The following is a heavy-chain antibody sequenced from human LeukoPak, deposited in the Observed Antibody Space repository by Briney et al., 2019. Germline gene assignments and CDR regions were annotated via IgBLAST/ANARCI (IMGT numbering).Heavy chain of an antibody. CDR3: ATLGYDIVSNWFDP. V-gene: IGHV3-30-3*01. CDR1: GFTFSSYA. CDR2: ISYDGSNK. Sequence: GRSLRLSCAASGFTFSSYAMHWVRQAPGKGLEWVAVISYDGSNKYYADSVKGRFTISRDNSKNTLYLQMNSLRAEDTAVYYCATLGYDIVSNWFDPWGQGTPVTVSS. D-gene: IGHD3-9*01. J-gene: IGHJ5*02.